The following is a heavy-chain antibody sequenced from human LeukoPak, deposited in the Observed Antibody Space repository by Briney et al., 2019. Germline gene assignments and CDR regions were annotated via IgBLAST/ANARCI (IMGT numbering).Heavy chain of an antibody. CDR1: GYTFTKYY. CDR3: ATEGNMVGATSRYFDY. CDR2: INPSGGGT. J-gene: IGHJ4*02. D-gene: IGHD1-26*01. Sequence: ASVKVSCKASGYTFTKYYIHWVRQAPGQGLEWMGLINPSGGGTSYAQRFQGRVTMTRDTSTSTVYMEVSSLRSEDTAVYYCATEGNMVGATSRYFDYWGQGTLVTVSS. V-gene: IGHV1-46*03.